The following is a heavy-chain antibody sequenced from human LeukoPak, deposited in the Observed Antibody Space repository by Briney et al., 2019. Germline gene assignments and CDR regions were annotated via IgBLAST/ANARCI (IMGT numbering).Heavy chain of an antibody. Sequence: GGSLRLSCAASGFTFSSYSMNWVRQAPGKGLEWVSYISSSSSTIYYADSVKGRFTISRDNAKNSLYLQMNSLRAEDTAVYYCARSIRGYSSGWYYFDYWGQGTLITVSS. D-gene: IGHD6-19*01. V-gene: IGHV3-48*01. CDR1: GFTFSSYS. CDR2: ISSSSSTI. CDR3: ARSIRGYSSGWYYFDY. J-gene: IGHJ4*02.